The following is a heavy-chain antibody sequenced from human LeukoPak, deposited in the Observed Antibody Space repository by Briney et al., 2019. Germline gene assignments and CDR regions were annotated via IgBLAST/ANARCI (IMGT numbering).Heavy chain of an antibody. Sequence: ASVKVSCKASGYTFTSYAMNWVRQAPGQGLEWMGWINTNTGNPTYAQGFTGRFVFSLDTSVSTAYLQISSLKAEDTAVYYCARTKHLYCSSTSCYDDVDYYYYYMDVWGKGTTVTISS. J-gene: IGHJ6*03. CDR2: INTNTGNP. CDR3: ARTKHLYCSSTSCYDDVDYYYYYMDV. D-gene: IGHD2-2*01. V-gene: IGHV7-4-1*02. CDR1: GYTFTSYA.